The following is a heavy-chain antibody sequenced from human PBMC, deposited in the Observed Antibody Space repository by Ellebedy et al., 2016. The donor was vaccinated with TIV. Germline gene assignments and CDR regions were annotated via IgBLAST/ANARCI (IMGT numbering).Heavy chain of an antibody. J-gene: IGHJ2*01. D-gene: IGHD4-17*01. CDR3: ARRLHYGDWYFDL. CDR1: GGSIGRYF. CDR2: IYYSGST. V-gene: IGHV4-59*01. Sequence: MPSETLSLTCTVSGGSIGRYFWNWIRQPPGKGLEWLGYIYYSGSTTYNPSLKSRVTMSVDTSKNQFSLKLSSVTAADTAVYYCARRLHYGDWYFDLWGRGTLVTVSS.